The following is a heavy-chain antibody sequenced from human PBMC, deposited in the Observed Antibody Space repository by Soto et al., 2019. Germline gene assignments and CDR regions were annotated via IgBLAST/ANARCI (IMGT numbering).Heavy chain of an antibody. V-gene: IGHV3-53*01. J-gene: IGHJ5*02. CDR1: GFTVSSSH. CDR2: IYSGGSA. Sequence: EVQLVESGGGLIQPGGSLRLSCTTSGFTVSSSHMSWVRQAPGKGLEWVSVIYSGGSAYYAVSVQGRFSISRDTSKNTVSLQMNSLRGEDTAMYYCARLGPYGSESYSFRYTWFHPWGQGTLVTVSS. D-gene: IGHD3-10*01. CDR3: ARLGPYGSESYSFRYTWFHP.